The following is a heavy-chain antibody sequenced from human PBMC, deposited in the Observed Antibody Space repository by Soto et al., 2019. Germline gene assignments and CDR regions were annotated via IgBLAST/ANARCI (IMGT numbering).Heavy chain of an antibody. V-gene: IGHV3-9*01. J-gene: IGHJ3*02. CDR2: ISWNSGSI. D-gene: IGHD6-19*01. CDR3: ARVSIAVAVGAFDI. Sequence: EVQLVESGGGLVQPGRSLRLSCAASGFTFDDYAMHWVRQAPGKGLEWVSGISWNSGSIGYADSVKGRFTISRDNAKNSLYLKMNSQRAEDTCVYYCARVSIAVAVGAFDIWGQGTMVNVSS. CDR1: GFTFDDYA.